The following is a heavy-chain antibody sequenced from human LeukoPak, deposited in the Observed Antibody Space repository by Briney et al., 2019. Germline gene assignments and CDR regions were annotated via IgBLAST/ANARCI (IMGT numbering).Heavy chain of an antibody. J-gene: IGHJ4*02. Sequence: GGSLRLSCAPSGFTFSTYWMSWVRQAPGKGLEWVANIKQDGSEKNYVDSVKGRFTVSRDNAKNSLSLQMNSLRVEDTAVYYCARGIDTATYYFDYWGQGTLVTVSP. CDR3: ARGIDTATYYFDY. CDR2: IKQDGSEK. V-gene: IGHV3-7*01. D-gene: IGHD5-18*01. CDR1: GFTFSTYW.